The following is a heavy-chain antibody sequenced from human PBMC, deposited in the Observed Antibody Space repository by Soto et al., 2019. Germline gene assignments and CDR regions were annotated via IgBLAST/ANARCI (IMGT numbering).Heavy chain of an antibody. J-gene: IGHJ4*02. Sequence: QVQLVESGGGVVQPGRSLRLSCAASGFTFSSYGMHWVRQAPGKGLEWVAVIWYDGSNKYYADSVKGRFTISRDNSKNTLYLQMNSLRAEDTAVYYCARDPGIYYFDYWGQGTLVTVSS. D-gene: IGHD1-20*01. V-gene: IGHV3-33*01. CDR3: ARDPGIYYFDY. CDR2: IWYDGSNK. CDR1: GFTFSSYG.